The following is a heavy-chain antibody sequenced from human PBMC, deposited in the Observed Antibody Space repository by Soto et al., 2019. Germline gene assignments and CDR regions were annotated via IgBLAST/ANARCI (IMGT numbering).Heavy chain of an antibody. CDR2: IYYSGST. D-gene: IGHD6-19*01. Sequence: SETLSLTCTVSGGSISSYYWSWIRQPPGKGLEWIGHIYYSGSTNYNPSLKSRVTISVNTSKNQFSLNLSSVTAADTAVYYCARHQRGSGWLDYWGQGTLVTVSS. J-gene: IGHJ4*02. CDR1: GGSISSYY. V-gene: IGHV4-59*08. CDR3: ARHQRGSGWLDY.